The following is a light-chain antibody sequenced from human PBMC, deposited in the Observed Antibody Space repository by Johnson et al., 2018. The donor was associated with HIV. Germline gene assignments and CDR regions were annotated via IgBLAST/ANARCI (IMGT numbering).Light chain of an antibody. J-gene: IGLJ1*01. V-gene: IGLV1-51*02. CDR1: SSNIGNNY. CDR3: GTWDTSLSAFV. Sequence: QSMLTQPPSVSAAPGQKVTISCSGSSSNIGNNYVSWYQQLPGTAPKLLIYENNKRPSGIPDRISGSKSGTSATLGITGLQTGDEADYYCGTWDTSLSAFVFGTGTKVTVL. CDR2: ENN.